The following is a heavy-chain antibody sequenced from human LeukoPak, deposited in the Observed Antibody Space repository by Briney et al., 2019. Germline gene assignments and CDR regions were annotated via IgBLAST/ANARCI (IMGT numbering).Heavy chain of an antibody. Sequence: SVKVSYTPSEHTLNCYVINWVRQAPGQGLKWMGRIVPMFNIARYAPKLQGRITIAADRSTSLVDMELRSVTSDDAAVYYCARGPYTSDRSGFYYYYMDVWGRGTTVTVSS. CDR3: ARGPYTSDRSGFYYYYMDV. D-gene: IGHD2-2*02. J-gene: IGHJ6*03. CDR2: IVPMFNIA. CDR1: EHTLNCYV. V-gene: IGHV1-69*04.